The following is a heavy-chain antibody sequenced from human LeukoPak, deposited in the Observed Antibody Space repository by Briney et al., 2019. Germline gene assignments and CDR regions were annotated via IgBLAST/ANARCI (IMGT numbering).Heavy chain of an antibody. CDR1: GYTFTSYY. CDR3: ARAASGSYYGY. Sequence: WASVKVSCKASGYTFTSYYMHWVRQATGQGLEWMGWMNPNSGNTGYAQKFQGRVTMTRNTSISTAYMELSSLRSEDTAVYYCARAASGSYYGYWGQGTLVTVSS. V-gene: IGHV1-8*02. CDR2: MNPNSGNT. J-gene: IGHJ4*02. D-gene: IGHD1-26*01.